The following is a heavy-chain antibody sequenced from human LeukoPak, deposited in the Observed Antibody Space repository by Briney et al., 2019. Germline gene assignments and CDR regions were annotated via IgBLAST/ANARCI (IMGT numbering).Heavy chain of an antibody. D-gene: IGHD6-19*01. V-gene: IGHV3-7*01. CDR3: ARAVNSGWFYDS. CDR2: IMQDGSEK. Sequence: AGGSLRLSCAASGFTFSTYSMSWVRQPPGKGLEWVANIMQDGSEKFYVDSVKGRFTVSRDNAKNSLFLRMDSLRGEDTAVYYCARAVNSGWFYDSWGQGTLVIVSS. J-gene: IGHJ4*02. CDR1: GFTFSTYS.